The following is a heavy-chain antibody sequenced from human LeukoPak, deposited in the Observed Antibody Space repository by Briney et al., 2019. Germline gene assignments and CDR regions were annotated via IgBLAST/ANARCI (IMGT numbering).Heavy chain of an antibody. J-gene: IGHJ4*02. CDR3: TTGPL. V-gene: IGHV3-15*01. CDR1: GFTLSNAL. Sequence: GGPLRLSRAPSGFTLSNALMSWVRQAPPRGLEWVGRIKSITEGAPTDYAAPVKGRLTIPRDDSKNTLYLQRNSLKTEDTAVYYCTTGPLWGQGTLVTVSS. CDR2: IKSITEGAPT.